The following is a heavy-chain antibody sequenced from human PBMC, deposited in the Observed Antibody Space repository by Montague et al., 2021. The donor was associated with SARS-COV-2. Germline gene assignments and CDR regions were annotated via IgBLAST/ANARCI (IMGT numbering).Heavy chain of an antibody. D-gene: IGHD4-11*01. CDR3: ARGKTVRGIYYFGMDV. Sequence: SLRLSCAASDFSLDLSWMSWVRQAPGKGLEWVANIMADGSQKYYVDSVKGRFTISRDKAYKSVYLQMNSLRVEDTAVYYCARGKTVRGIYYFGMDVWGQGTTVTVSS. CDR1: DFSLDLSW. J-gene: IGHJ6*02. V-gene: IGHV3-7*03. CDR2: IMADGSQK.